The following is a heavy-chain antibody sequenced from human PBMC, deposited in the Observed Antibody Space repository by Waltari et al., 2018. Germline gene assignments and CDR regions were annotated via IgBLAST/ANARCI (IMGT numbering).Heavy chain of an antibody. CDR2: IYSGGST. CDR1: GFTVSNHH. D-gene: IGHD2-21*01. CDR3: ATSPGGGGF. Sequence: EVQLVESGGGLVQPGESLRLSCAASGFTVSNHHLSWVRQAPGKGLEGVSVIYSGGSTQYADSLKGRFTITRDSSKNTLYLQMNSLRVEDTAVYYCATSPGGGGFWGQGTLVTVSS. J-gene: IGHJ4*02. V-gene: IGHV3-66*01.